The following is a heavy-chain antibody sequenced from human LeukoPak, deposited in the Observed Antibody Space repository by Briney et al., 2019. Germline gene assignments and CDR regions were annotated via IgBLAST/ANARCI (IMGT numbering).Heavy chain of an antibody. J-gene: IGHJ4*02. V-gene: IGHV3-7*01. CDR1: AFTSSRYW. CDR2: TKEAGSEK. CDR3: AKLGDLFEF. D-gene: IGHD3-10*01. Sequence: PGGCLRLACAAAAFTSSRYWMRCVSQAPGEGLEWVANTKEAGSEKYYVATVKGRFTISRDKDKKSLYLQMNSLRVEDTAVYYCAKLGDLFEFCGQGTLVTVSS.